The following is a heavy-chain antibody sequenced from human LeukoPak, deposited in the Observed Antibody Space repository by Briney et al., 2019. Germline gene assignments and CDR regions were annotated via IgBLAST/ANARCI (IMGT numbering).Heavy chain of an antibody. CDR1: GFSFSDYA. CDR3: ARGVWDRGGNNWFDH. Sequence: GGSLRLSCAASGFSFSDYAMNWVRQAPGKGLDWVSSISSGSSNIYYADSVKGRFTIARDNAKNSLYLQMNSLRAEDTAVYYCARGVWDRGGNNWFDHWGQGTLVIVSS. J-gene: IGHJ5*02. CDR2: ISSGSSNI. D-gene: IGHD1-26*01. V-gene: IGHV3-21*01.